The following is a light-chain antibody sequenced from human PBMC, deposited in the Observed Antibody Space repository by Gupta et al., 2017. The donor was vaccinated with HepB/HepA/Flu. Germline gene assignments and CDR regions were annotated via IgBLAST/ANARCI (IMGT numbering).Light chain of an antibody. V-gene: IGKV4-1*01. CDR1: QSVLYSSKNKNY. J-gene: IGKJ1*01. Sequence: DIVMTQSPDSLAVSLGERATINCKSSQSVLYSSKNKNYLAWYQQKPGQPPKLLISWASTRESGVPDRFSGGGSGTDFTLTISSLQAEDVAVYYCQQYCSTPPTFGQGTKVEIK. CDR2: WAS. CDR3: QQYCSTPPT.